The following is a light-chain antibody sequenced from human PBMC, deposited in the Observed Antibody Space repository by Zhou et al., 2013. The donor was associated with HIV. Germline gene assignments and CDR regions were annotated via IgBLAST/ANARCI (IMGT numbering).Light chain of an antibody. CDR1: QSVSSY. CDR3: QQYGSSPLT. Sequence: EIELTQSPATLSLSPGERATLSCRASQSVSSYLAWYQQNPGQAPRLLIYDGSNRATGIPDRFSGSGSGTDFTLTISRLEPEDFAVYYCQQYGSSPLTFGGGTKVEIK. V-gene: IGKV3-20*01. CDR2: DGS. J-gene: IGKJ4*01.